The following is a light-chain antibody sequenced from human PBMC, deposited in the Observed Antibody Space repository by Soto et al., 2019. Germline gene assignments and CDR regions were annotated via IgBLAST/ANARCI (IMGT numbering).Light chain of an antibody. CDR1: HSLSSSP. Sequence: EVVLTQSPDTLSLSPGERASLSGSAGHSLSSSPLAWYQQKPGQAPRLLIYDASRRATGVPDRFSGSGSGTDFTLTVSRLEPEDSAVYYCQQYASSPVTFGQGTRLEIK. J-gene: IGKJ5*01. CDR3: QQYASSPVT. V-gene: IGKV3-20*01. CDR2: DAS.